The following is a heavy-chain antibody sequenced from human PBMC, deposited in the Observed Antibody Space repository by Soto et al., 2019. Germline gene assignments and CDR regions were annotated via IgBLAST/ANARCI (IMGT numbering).Heavy chain of an antibody. J-gene: IGHJ4*02. V-gene: IGHV3-33*08. Sequence: SLRLSCAASGFTFSNYALSWVRQAPGKGLEWVAIIRFDGSNEEYADSVKGRFTISRDNSKNTLYLQMNTLGAEDTAVYYCARDGIGGTVFRGYLDYWGRGTVVTVSS. CDR2: IRFDGSNE. CDR3: ARDGIGGTVFRGYLDY. D-gene: IGHD1-7*01. CDR1: GFTFSNYA.